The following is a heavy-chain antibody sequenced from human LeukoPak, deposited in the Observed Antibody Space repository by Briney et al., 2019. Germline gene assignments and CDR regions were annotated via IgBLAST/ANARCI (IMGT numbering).Heavy chain of an antibody. J-gene: IGHJ6*04. Sequence: SVKVSCKASGGTFSSYAISWVRQAPGQGLEWMGGIIPIFGTANYAQKFQGRVTITADESTSTAYMELSSLRSEDTAVYYCARVERRNSGYDSDYYGMDVWGKGTTVTVSS. D-gene: IGHD5-12*01. CDR3: ARVERRNSGYDSDYYGMDV. V-gene: IGHV1-69*01. CDR2: IIPIFGTA. CDR1: GGTFSSYA.